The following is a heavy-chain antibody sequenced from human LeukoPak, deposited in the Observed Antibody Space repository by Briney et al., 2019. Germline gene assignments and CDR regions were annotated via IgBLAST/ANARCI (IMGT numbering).Heavy chain of an antibody. CDR2: ISPSGGST. J-gene: IGHJ4*02. V-gene: IGHV1-46*01. D-gene: IGHD5-12*01. Sequence: GASVKVSCKAFGYTFTSNYMHWVRQAPGQGPEWMGVISPSGGSTTYAQKFQGRVTITADKSTSTAYMELSSLRSEDTAVYYCARDIVSGYDYAGDYWGQGTLVTVSS. CDR1: GYTFTSNY. CDR3: ARDIVSGYDYAGDY.